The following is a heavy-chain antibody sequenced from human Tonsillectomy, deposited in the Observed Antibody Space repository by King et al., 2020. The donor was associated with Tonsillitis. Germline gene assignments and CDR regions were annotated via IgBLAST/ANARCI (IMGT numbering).Heavy chain of an antibody. CDR2: IIPIFGTP. J-gene: IGHJ6*02. CDR3: ARTLRLNYYSALDV. CDR1: GGTFSNYA. Sequence: QLVQSGAEVKKPGSSVKVSCKASGGTFSNYAISWVRQAPGQGLEWMGGIIPIFGTPNYAQKFQGRVTITADESTSTAYMELSSLRSEDTAVYYCARTLRLNYYSALDVWGQGTTVTVSS. V-gene: IGHV1-69*01. D-gene: IGHD3-10*01.